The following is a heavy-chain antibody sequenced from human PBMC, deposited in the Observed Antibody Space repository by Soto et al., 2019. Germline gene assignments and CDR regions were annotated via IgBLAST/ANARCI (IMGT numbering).Heavy chain of an antibody. V-gene: IGHV3-9*01. Sequence: EVKLVESGGGLVQPGRSLRLSCAASGFTFDDYTMHWVRQAPGKGLEWVSYISWNSGTIGYADSVRGRFTISRDNAKNSLYLQMNSLRAEDTALYYFAKEFCIGTVCYVFFDHWGQGTLVSVSS. J-gene: IGHJ4*02. D-gene: IGHD2-2*01. CDR1: GFTFDDYT. CDR3: AKEFCIGTVCYVFFDH. CDR2: ISWNSGTI.